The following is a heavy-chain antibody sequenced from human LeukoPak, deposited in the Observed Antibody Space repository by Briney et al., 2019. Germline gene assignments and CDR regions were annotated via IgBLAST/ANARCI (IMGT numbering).Heavy chain of an antibody. CDR2: INPNSGGT. J-gene: IGHJ4*02. CDR1: GYTFTGYY. V-gene: IGHV1-2*02. CDR3: ARVGSPLSFSAMADDY. Sequence: ASVKVSCKASGYTFTGYYMHWVRPAPGQGLEWMGWINPNSGGTNYAQKFQGRVTMTRDTSISTAYMELSRLRSDDTAVYYCARVGSPLSFSAMADDYWGQGTLVTVSS. D-gene: IGHD5-18*01.